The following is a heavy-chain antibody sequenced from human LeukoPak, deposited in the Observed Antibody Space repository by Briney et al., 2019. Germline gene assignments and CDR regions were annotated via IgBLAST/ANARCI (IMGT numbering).Heavy chain of an antibody. V-gene: IGHV3-30*02. J-gene: IGHJ4*02. CDR1: GFTFSSYG. CDR3: ARKYSSLSVL. CDR2: IRYDGSNK. Sequence: PGGSLRLSCAASGFTFSSYGMHWVRQAPGKGLEWVAFIRYDGSNKYYADSVKGRFTISRDNAKNSLYLQMNSLRAEDTAVYYCARKYSSLSVLWGQGTLVTVSS. D-gene: IGHD6-6*01.